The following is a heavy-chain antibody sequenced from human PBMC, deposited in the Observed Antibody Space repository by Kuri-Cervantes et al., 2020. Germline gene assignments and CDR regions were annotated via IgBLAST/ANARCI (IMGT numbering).Heavy chain of an antibody. Sequence: GSLRLSCTVSDGSISSYYWGWIRQPPGKGLEWIGSIYYSGSTYYNPSLKSRVTISVDTSKNQFSLKLSSVTAADTAVYYCARDLSSYGSGSYYNPWFDPWGQGTLVTVSS. CDR3: ARDLSSYGSGSYYNPWFDP. CDR2: IYYSGST. CDR1: DGSISSYY. V-gene: IGHV4-39*07. J-gene: IGHJ5*02. D-gene: IGHD3-10*01.